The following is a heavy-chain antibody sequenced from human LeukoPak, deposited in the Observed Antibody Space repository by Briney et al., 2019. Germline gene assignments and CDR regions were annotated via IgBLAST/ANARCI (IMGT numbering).Heavy chain of an antibody. Sequence: GGSLRLSCAASGFTFDDYAMHWVRQAPGKGLEWVSGISWNSGSIGYADSVKGRFTISRDNSKNTLYLQMNSLRAEDTAVYYCASSTRRHDYWGQGTLVTVSS. D-gene: IGHD6-6*01. CDR1: GFTFDDYA. J-gene: IGHJ4*02. CDR2: ISWNSGSI. V-gene: IGHV3-9*01. CDR3: ASSTRRHDY.